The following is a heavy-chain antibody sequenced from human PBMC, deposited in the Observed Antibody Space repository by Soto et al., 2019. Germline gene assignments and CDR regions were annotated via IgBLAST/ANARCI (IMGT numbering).Heavy chain of an antibody. J-gene: IGHJ6*02. CDR1: GGTFGSYA. V-gene: IGHV1-69*01. D-gene: IGHD2-2*01. CDR2: IIPIPGTA. CDR3: ARSQGSSTSLEIYYYYYYGMDV. Sequence: QVQLVHSGAEVTKPGSSVKVSCKASGGTFGSYAISWVRQAPGPGLEWMGGIIPIPGTANYAQKFQGRVTIAADEYTSTAYMELSSLRSEDTAVYYCARSQGSSTSLEIYYYYYYGMDVWGQGNTVTVSS.